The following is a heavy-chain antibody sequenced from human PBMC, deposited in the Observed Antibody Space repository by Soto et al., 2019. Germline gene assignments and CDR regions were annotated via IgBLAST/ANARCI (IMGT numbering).Heavy chain of an antibody. CDR3: AREDVGWLHTRHYYYGMDV. CDR2: INSDGSST. J-gene: IGHJ6*02. V-gene: IGHV3-74*01. D-gene: IGHD1-26*01. CDR1: GFTFSTYW. Sequence: EVQLVESGGGLVQPGGSLRLSCAASGFTFSTYWIHWVRQAPGKGLVWVSRINSDGSSTSYADSVKGRFTISRDNAKNTLYLQMNSLRAEDTAVYYCAREDVGWLHTRHYYYGMDVWGQGTTVTVSS.